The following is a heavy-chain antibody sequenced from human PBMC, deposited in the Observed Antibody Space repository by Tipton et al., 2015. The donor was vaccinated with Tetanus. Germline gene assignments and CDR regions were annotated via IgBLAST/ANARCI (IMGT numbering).Heavy chain of an antibody. J-gene: IGHJ4*02. V-gene: IGHV4-61*08. Sequence: TLSLTCSVSGASLRSGDYNWSWIRQPPGKGLEWLAYISDRGLTKSQYFLKSRITISRDTSRNQFSLKLTSVTAADTAVYYCTRANHEFPKKGPFDSWGQGTLVIVS. CDR2: ISDRGLT. CDR1: GASLRSGDYN. D-gene: IGHD3-10*01. CDR3: TRANHEFPKKGPFDS.